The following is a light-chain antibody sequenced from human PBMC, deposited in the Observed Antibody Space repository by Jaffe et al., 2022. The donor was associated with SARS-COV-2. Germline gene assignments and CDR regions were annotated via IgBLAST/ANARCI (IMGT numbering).Light chain of an antibody. CDR3: QKYGTSPAP. CDR2: ATS. CDR1: KSVSSGY. Sequence: VLTQSPGTLSLSPGERATLSCRASKSVSSGYIAWYQQKPGQAPRLLIYATSNRATGVPDRFSGSGSGTDFTLTITRLEPDDFAVYYCQKYGTSPAPFGGGSKVDVK. V-gene: IGKV3-20*01. J-gene: IGKJ4*01.